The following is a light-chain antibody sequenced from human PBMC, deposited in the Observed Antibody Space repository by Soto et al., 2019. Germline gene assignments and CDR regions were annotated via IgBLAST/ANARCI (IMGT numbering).Light chain of an antibody. V-gene: IGKV3D-15*01. J-gene: IGKJ1*01. CDR3: QQLNSYPRT. CDR2: DAS. Sequence: EIVMTQSPATLSVSPGERATLSCRASQSVTSYLAWYQQRPGQAPRLLIYDASRRATGIPARFSGSGSGTDFTLTISRLEPEDFATYYCQQLNSYPRTFGQGTKVDIK. CDR1: QSVTSY.